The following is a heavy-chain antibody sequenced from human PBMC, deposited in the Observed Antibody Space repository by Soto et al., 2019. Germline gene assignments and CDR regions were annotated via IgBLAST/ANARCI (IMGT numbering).Heavy chain of an antibody. J-gene: IGHJ3*02. Sequence: SETLSLTCTVSGGSISSYYWSWIRQPPGKGLEWIGYIYYSGSTNYNPSLKSRVTISTDTSKNQFSLKLSSVTAADTAVHYCARVGSSSSLAFDIWGQGTMVTVSS. V-gene: IGHV4-59*01. CDR2: IYYSGST. CDR3: ARVGSSSSLAFDI. CDR1: GGSISSYY. D-gene: IGHD6-6*01.